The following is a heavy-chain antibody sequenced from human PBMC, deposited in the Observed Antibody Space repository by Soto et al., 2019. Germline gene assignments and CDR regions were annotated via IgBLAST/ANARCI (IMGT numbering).Heavy chain of an antibody. D-gene: IGHD2-8*01. J-gene: IGHJ6*03. Sequence: ASVKVSCKASGGTFSSYAISWVRQAPGQGLERMGGIIPIFGTANYAQRFQGRVTITADESTSTAYMELSSLRSEDTAVYYCAREXXTNGVCFQYYYYYMDVWGKGTTVTVSS. CDR3: AREXXTNGVCFQYYYYYMDV. CDR2: IIPIFGTA. CDR1: GGTFSSYA. V-gene: IGHV1-69*13.